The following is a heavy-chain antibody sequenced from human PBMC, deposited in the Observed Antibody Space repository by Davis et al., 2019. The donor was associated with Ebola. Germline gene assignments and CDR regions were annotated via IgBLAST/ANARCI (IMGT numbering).Heavy chain of an antibody. CDR3: ARDLPYSSSWSGAFDI. V-gene: IGHV1-2*06. CDR2: INPNSGGT. D-gene: IGHD6-13*01. CDR1: GYTFTGYY. J-gene: IGHJ3*02. Sequence: ASVKVSCKASGYTFTGYYMHWVRQAPGQGLEWMGRINPNSGGTNYAQKFQGRVTMTRDTSISTAYMELSRLRSDDTAVYYCARDLPYSSSWSGAFDIWGQGTMVTVSS.